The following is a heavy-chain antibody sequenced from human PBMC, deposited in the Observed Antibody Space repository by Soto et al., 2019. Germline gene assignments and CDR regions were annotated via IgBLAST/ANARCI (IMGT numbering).Heavy chain of an antibody. V-gene: IGHV4-31*03. CDR2: IYYSGST. D-gene: IGHD3-10*01. Sequence: SETLSLTCTVSGGSISSGGYYWSWIRQHPGKGLEWIGYIYYSGSTYYNPSLKSRVTISVDTSKNQFSPKLSSVTAADTAVYYCAREYYGSGSPSWGQGTLVTVSS. CDR1: GGSISSGGYY. CDR3: AREYYGSGSPS. J-gene: IGHJ5*02.